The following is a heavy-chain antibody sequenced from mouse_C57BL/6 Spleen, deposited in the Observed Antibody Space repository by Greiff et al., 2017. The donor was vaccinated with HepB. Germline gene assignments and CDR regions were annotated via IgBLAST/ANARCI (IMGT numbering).Heavy chain of an antibody. Sequence: VQLQQSGTELVKPGASVKLSCKASGYTFTSYWMHWVKQRPGQGLEWIGNINPSNGGTNYNEKFKSKATLTVDKSSSTAYMQLSSLTSEDSAVYYCASQFITTVVAEAYWGQGTLVTVSA. CDR1: GYTFTSYW. CDR3: ASQFITTVVAEAY. J-gene: IGHJ3*01. D-gene: IGHD1-1*01. V-gene: IGHV1-53*01. CDR2: INPSNGGT.